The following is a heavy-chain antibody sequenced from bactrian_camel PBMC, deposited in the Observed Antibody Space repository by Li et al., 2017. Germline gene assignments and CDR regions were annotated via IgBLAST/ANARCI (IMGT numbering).Heavy chain of an antibody. J-gene: IGHJ4*01. CDR3: AAGDEHGYTDALHY. D-gene: IGHD5*01. CDR2: INSGGGTT. Sequence: QLVESGGGLVQPGGSLRLSCAASGFDFSNYGMNWVRQAPGKGVEWVSYINSGGGTTTYAESVKGRFAISRDNVKNEVYLQMNSLKSEDTGLYYCAAGDEHGYTDALHYWGQGTQVTVS. V-gene: IGHV3S25*01. CDR1: GFDFSNYG.